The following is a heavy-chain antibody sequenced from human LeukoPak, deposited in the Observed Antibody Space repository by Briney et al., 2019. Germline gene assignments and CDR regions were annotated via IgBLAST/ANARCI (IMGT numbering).Heavy chain of an antibody. J-gene: IGHJ4*02. V-gene: IGHV1-2*02. D-gene: IGHD6-13*01. Sequence: ASVKVSCKASGYTFTAYYMHWVRQALGQGLEWLGWINPNSGGTNYAQKFQGRVTMTRDTSITTAYMELSRLSSDDTAVYYCASSVSSRWAIIDYWGQGTLVTVSS. CDR1: GYTFTAYY. CDR3: ASSVSSRWAIIDY. CDR2: INPNSGGT.